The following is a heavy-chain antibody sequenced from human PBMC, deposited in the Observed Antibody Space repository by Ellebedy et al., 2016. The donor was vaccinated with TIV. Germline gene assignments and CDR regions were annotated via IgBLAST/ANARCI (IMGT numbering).Heavy chain of an antibody. CDR3: AKAGSSSPTLDY. CDR2: ISYDGSNK. J-gene: IGHJ4*02. CDR1: GFTFSSYG. D-gene: IGHD6-6*01. Sequence: GGSLRLSXAASGFTFSSYGMHWVRQAPGKGLEWVAVISYDGSNKYYADSVKGRFTISRDNSKNTLYLQMNSLRAEDTAVYYCAKAGSSSPTLDYWGQGTLVTVSS. V-gene: IGHV3-30*18.